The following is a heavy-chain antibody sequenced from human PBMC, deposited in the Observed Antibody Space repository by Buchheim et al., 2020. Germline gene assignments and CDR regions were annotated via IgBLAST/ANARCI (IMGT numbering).Heavy chain of an antibody. Sequence: EVQLLESGGGLVQPGGSLRLSCAASGFTFSSYAMSWVRQAPGKGLEWVGRIKSKTDGGTTDYAAPVKGRFTISRDDSKNTLYLQMNSLKTEDTAVYYCTTAVVIVVEPGVEYYFDYWGQGTL. D-gene: IGHD3-22*01. CDR1: GFTFSSYA. CDR3: TTAVVIVVEPGVEYYFDY. V-gene: IGHV3-15*01. CDR2: IKSKTDGGTT. J-gene: IGHJ4*02.